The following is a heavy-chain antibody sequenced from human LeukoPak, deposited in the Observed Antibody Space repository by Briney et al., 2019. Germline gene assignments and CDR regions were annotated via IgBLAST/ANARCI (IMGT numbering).Heavy chain of an antibody. CDR3: ARGDYGDYEDAFDI. CDR1: GGSISSGGYY. Sequence: PSETLSLTCTVSGGSISSGGYYWSWIRQHPGKGLEWIGYIYYSGSTYYNPSLKSRVTISVDTSKNQFSLKLSSVTAADTAGYYCARGDYGDYEDAFDIWGQGTMVTVSS. J-gene: IGHJ3*02. V-gene: IGHV4-31*03. D-gene: IGHD4-17*01. CDR2: IYYSGST.